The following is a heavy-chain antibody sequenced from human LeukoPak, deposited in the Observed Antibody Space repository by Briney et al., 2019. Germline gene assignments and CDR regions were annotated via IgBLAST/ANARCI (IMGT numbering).Heavy chain of an antibody. CDR3: ARDLSYGYVLSYYFDY. J-gene: IGHJ4*02. CDR1: GFTFSSYS. V-gene: IGHV3-48*01. D-gene: IGHD5-18*01. Sequence: GGSLRLSCAASGFTFSSYSMNWVRQAPGKGLEWVSYISSSSSTIYYADSVKGRFTISRDKAKNSLYLQMNSLRAEDTAVYYCARDLSYGYVLSYYFDYWGQGTLVTVSS. CDR2: ISSSSSTI.